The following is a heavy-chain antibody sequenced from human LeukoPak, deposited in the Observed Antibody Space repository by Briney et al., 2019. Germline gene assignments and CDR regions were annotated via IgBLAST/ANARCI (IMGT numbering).Heavy chain of an antibody. CDR2: ISGSGGST. CDR1: GFTFSSYA. J-gene: IGHJ4*02. V-gene: IGHV3-23*01. D-gene: IGHD7-27*01. Sequence: GGSLILSCGASGFTFSSYAMSWVRQAPGKGLEWVSTISGSGGSTYYADSVKGRFTISRDNSKNTLYLQMNSLRAEDTAVYYCAKRTGNYFDYWGQGTLVTVSS. CDR3: AKRTGNYFDY.